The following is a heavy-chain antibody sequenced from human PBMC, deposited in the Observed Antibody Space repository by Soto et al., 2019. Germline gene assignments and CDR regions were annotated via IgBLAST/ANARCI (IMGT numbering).Heavy chain of an antibody. CDR3: AKESGYYDFWSGPRNYFDY. Sequence: PGGSLRLSCAASGFTFSSYAMSWVRQAPGKGLEWASAISGSGGSTYYADSVKGRFTISRDNSKNTLYLQMNSLRAEDTAVYYCAKESGYYDFWSGPRNYFDYWGQGTLVTVSS. J-gene: IGHJ4*02. CDR1: GFTFSSYA. D-gene: IGHD3-3*01. CDR2: ISGSGGST. V-gene: IGHV3-23*01.